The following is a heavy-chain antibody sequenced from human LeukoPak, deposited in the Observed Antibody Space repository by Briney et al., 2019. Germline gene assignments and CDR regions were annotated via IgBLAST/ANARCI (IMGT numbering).Heavy chain of an antibody. CDR3: ARSSPYFDY. J-gene: IGHJ4*02. V-gene: IGHV3-30*04. CDR1: GFTFSSYA. Sequence: GGSLRPSCAASGFTFSSYAMHWVRQAPGKGLEWVAVISYDGSNKYYADSVKGRFTISRDNSKNTLYLQMNSLRAEDTAVYYCARSSPYFDYWGQGTLVTVSS. CDR2: ISYDGSNK.